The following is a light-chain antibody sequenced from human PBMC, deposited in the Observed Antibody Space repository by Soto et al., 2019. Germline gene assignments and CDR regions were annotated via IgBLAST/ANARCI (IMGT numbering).Light chain of an antibody. Sequence: IQMTQSPSTLSASLGDRVTITCRASQSISRGLAWYQQKPGKAPKLLIYKASNLESGVPSRFSARGSGTEFTLTISSLQSEDFAVYYCQQYNNWPLFGQGTKVDIK. J-gene: IGKJ1*01. CDR2: KAS. CDR1: QSISRG. CDR3: QQYNNWPL. V-gene: IGKV1-5*03.